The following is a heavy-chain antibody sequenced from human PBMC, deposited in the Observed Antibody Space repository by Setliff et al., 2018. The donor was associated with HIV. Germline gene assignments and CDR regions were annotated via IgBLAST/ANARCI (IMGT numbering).Heavy chain of an antibody. CDR3: VRDQLRWPERWDFDF. D-gene: IGHD1-26*01. Sequence: LRLSCAASGFMFSDHSFHWVRQAPGEGLEWLSYISATGTTVSYADSVRGRFIISRDSVKSELYLQMKSLRVDDTALYYCVRDQLRWPERWDFDFWGQGTLVTVSS. J-gene: IGHJ4*02. CDR2: ISATGTTV. CDR1: GFMFSDHS. V-gene: IGHV3-48*01.